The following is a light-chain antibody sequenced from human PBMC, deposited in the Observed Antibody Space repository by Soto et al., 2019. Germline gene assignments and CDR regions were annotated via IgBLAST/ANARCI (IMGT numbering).Light chain of an antibody. CDR2: AAS. CDR1: QGIRND. Sequence: AIQMTQSPSSLSASVRDRVTITCRTSQGIRNDLGWYQQKPGKAPKLLIYAASSLQSGVPSRFSGSGSGTDFTLTISSLQPEDFATYYCLQDYNYPLTFGGGTKVEIK. V-gene: IGKV1-6*01. J-gene: IGKJ4*01. CDR3: LQDYNYPLT.